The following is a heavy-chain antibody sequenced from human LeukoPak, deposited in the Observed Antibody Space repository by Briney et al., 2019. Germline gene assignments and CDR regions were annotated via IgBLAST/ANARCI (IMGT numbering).Heavy chain of an antibody. J-gene: IGHJ4*02. V-gene: IGHV1-24*01. Sequence: GASVKVSCKVSGYTLTELSMHWVRQAPGKGLERMGGFDPEDGETIYAQKFQGRVTMTTDTSTSTAYMELRSLRSDDTAVYYCARQTRYCGGDCYSDYWGQGTLVTVSS. CDR1: GYTLTELS. D-gene: IGHD2-21*02. CDR2: FDPEDGET. CDR3: ARQTRYCGGDCYSDY.